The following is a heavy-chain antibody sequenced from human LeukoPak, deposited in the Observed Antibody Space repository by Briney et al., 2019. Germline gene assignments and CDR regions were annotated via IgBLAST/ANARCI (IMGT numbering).Heavy chain of an antibody. CDR1: GYTFTSYA. CDR3: VRQGGDP. V-gene: IGHV1-3*04. CDR2: ITTGDGNT. J-gene: IGHJ5*02. D-gene: IGHD3-16*01. Sequence: ASVKVSCMASGYTFTSYAMHWVRQAPGQGLEWLGWITTGDGNTKYSQNFQGRVTITRDTSASTAYMELSSLRSEDTAVYYCVRQGGDPWGQGTLVTVSS.